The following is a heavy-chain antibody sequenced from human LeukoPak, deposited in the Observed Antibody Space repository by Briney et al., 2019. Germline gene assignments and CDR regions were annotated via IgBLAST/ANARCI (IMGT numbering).Heavy chain of an antibody. D-gene: IGHD4-23*01. V-gene: IGHV3-23*01. Sequence: GGSLRLSCAASGFSFSSYSMHWVRQAPGKGLEWVSSISGRSDGPYYADSVKGRFTTSRDNSKSTMYLQINYVRAEDAAVYYCAKDPLNYGGHYFDNWGQETRVTVSS. CDR3: AKDPLNYGGHYFDN. CDR1: GFSFSSYS. CDR2: ISGRSDGP. J-gene: IGHJ4*02.